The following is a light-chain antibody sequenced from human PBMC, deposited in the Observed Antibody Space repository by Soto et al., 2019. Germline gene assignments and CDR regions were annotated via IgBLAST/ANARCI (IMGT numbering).Light chain of an antibody. CDR3: HQYNSFAYT. CDR2: RAS. CDR1: QSISNS. V-gene: IGKV1-5*03. J-gene: IGKJ2*01. Sequence: DIRMTQSPSTLSASVGDRVTITCRASQSISNSLAWYQQQPGKAPKLLIYRASTLESGVPSRFSGSGSGTEFTLTIGSLQPDDFATYYCHQYNSFAYTFGQGTKLEIK.